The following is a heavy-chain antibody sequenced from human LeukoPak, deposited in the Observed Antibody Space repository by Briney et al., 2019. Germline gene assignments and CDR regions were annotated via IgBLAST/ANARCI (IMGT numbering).Heavy chain of an antibody. V-gene: IGHV4-59*01. J-gene: IGHJ4*02. CDR2: IYYSGST. D-gene: IGHD3-16*01. Sequence: SETLSLTCTVSGDSISSYYWSWIRQPPGKGLEWIGYIYYSGSTNYNPSLKSRVTISVDTSKNQISLKLSSVTAADTAVYYCARVKYYDYVWVSFDYWGQGTLVTVSS. CDR3: ARVKYYDYVWVSFDY. CDR1: GDSISSYY.